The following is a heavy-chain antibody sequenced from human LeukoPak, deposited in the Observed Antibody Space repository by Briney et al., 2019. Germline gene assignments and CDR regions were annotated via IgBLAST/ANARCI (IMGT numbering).Heavy chain of an antibody. V-gene: IGHV1-2*02. J-gene: IGHJ4*02. CDR1: GYTFTGYY. CDR3: AREGYCSGGSCYEFDY. Sequence: ASVKVSCKASGYTFTGYYMHWVRQAPGQGLEWMGWINPNSGGTNYAQKFQGRVTMTRDTSISTAYMELSRLRSDDTAVYYCAREGYCSGGSCYEFDYWGQETLVTVSS. CDR2: INPNSGGT. D-gene: IGHD2-15*01.